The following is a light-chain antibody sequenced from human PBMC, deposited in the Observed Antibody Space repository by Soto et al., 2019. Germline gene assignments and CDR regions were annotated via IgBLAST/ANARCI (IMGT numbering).Light chain of an antibody. CDR1: SDDVGSYNL. J-gene: IGLJ3*02. CDR2: EDT. Sequence: QSALTQPASVSGSPGQSITISCTGTSDDVGSYNLVSWHQQYPGKAPKVLIYEDTKRPSGVSNRFSGSKSGNTASLTISGLQAEDESSYYCCSYAGSHTLVFGGGTKVTVL. CDR3: CSYAGSHTLV. V-gene: IGLV2-23*01.